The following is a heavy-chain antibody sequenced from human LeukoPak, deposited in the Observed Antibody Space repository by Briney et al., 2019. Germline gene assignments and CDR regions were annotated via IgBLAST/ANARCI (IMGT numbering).Heavy chain of an antibody. V-gene: IGHV4-61*08. Sequence: SETLSLTCAVSGGSISSGGYSWSWIRQPPGKGLEWIGYIYYSGSTNYNPSLKSRVTISVDTSKNQFSLKLSSVTAADTAVYYCAREEYSSGWYGFDYWGQGTLVTVSS. CDR1: GGSISSGGYS. D-gene: IGHD6-19*01. CDR2: IYYSGST. J-gene: IGHJ4*02. CDR3: AREEYSSGWYGFDY.